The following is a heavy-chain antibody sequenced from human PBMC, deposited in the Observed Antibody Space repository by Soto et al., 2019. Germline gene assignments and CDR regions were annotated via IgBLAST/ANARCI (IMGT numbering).Heavy chain of an antibody. CDR1: GYTFTSYG. CDR2: ISAYNGNT. J-gene: IGHJ4*02. CDR3: ARAYYYDSSGYGPPDY. D-gene: IGHD3-22*01. Sequence: APVKVSCKASGYTFTSYGISWVRQAPGQGLEWMGWISAYNGNTNYAQKLQGRVTMTTDTSTSTAYMELRSLRSDDTAVYYCARAYYYDSSGYGPPDYWGQGTLVTVSS. V-gene: IGHV1-18*01.